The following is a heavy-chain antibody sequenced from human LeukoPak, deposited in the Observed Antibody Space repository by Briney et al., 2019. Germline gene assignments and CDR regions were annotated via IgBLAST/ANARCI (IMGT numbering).Heavy chain of an antibody. D-gene: IGHD3-10*01. CDR1: GYTFTSYY. Sequence: VASVKVSCKASGYTFTSYYMHWVRQAPGEGLEWMGIINPTGGSTSYAQKFQGRVTMTRDTSTSTVYMELSSLRSEDTAVYYCARGPSITMIRGGQWYYYMDVWGKGTTVTISS. CDR3: ARGPSITMIRGGQWYYYMDV. V-gene: IGHV1-46*01. J-gene: IGHJ6*03. CDR2: INPTGGST.